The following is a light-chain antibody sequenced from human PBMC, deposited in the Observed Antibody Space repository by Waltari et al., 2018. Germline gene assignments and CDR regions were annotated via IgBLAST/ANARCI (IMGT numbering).Light chain of an antibody. CDR2: DAS. V-gene: IGKV3-20*01. Sequence: EIVLTQSPGTLSLSPGERATLSCRASQSVSRFLAWYQQKPGQAPRLLIYDASTRVTGIPDRFSGSGSGTDFSLTISRLEPEDFVVYYCQKYGTLPATFGQGTKVEVK. CDR3: QKYGTLPAT. J-gene: IGKJ1*01. CDR1: QSVSRF.